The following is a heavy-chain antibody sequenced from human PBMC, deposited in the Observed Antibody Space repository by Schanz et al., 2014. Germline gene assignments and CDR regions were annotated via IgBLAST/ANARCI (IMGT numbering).Heavy chain of an antibody. J-gene: IGHJ4*02. D-gene: IGHD3-3*01. CDR2: VSRSTPDI. Sequence: EVQLVESGGGLVQPGGSLRLSCAASGFSVGNKYMNWVRQAPGKGLEWVSYVSRSTPDIYYADSVKGRFTMSRDNAKNSVFLQMSSLRAEDTAVYYCVRDSFFAFDYWGQGTLVTVSS. CDR3: VRDSFFAFDY. V-gene: IGHV3-48*01. CDR1: GFSVGNKY.